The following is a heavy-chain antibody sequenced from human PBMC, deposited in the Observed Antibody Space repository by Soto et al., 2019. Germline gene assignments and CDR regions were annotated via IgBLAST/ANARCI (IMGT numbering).Heavy chain of an antibody. V-gene: IGHV4-39*01. CDR2: IFFSGRT. Sequence: TETLSLTCTVSGGSIRGGGLYWGWIRQSPGKGLEWIGSIFFSGRTHYSPSLKSRVSISIDASKNQFSLNVISVTAADTGVYYCVRSLMDVWGKETTVTVSS. J-gene: IGHJ6*03. CDR1: GGSIRGGGLY. CDR3: VRSLMDV.